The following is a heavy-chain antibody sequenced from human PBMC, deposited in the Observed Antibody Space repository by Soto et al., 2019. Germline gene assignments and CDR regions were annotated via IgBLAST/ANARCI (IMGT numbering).Heavy chain of an antibody. V-gene: IGHV4-59*02. CDR1: VGSVNTYY. D-gene: IGHD3-22*01. Sequence: SETLSLTCTFSVGSVNTYYWGWIRQRPGKGLDWIGYISYSGSTNYNPSLKSRVTISVDTSRNQFSLRLSSVTAADTAMYFCAREKYDSSFDYWGQGTLVTVSS. J-gene: IGHJ4*02. CDR3: AREKYDSSFDY. CDR2: ISYSGST.